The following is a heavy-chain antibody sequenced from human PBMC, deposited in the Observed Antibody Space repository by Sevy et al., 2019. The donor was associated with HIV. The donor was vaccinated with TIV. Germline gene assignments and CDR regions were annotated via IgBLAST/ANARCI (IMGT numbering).Heavy chain of an antibody. CDR3: ANSYFGSGTSYGMDL. Sequence: GGSLRLSCAVSGFTFRNFWMSWVRQAPGKGLEWVANIRQDGSEKYYVDSVRGRFTISRDNAKNSPFLQLNSLRADDTALYYCANSYFGSGTSYGMDLWGRGTTVTVSS. V-gene: IGHV3-7*01. CDR1: GFTFRNFW. D-gene: IGHD3-10*01. J-gene: IGHJ6*02. CDR2: IRQDGSEK.